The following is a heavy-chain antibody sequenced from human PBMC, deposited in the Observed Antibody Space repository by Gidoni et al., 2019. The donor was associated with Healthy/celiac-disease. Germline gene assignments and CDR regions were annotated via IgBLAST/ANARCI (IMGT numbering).Heavy chain of an antibody. Sequence: EVQLVESGGGLVKPGGSLRLSCAASGFTFSSYSMNWVRQAPGKGLEWVSSISSSSSYIYYADSVKGRFTISRDNAKNSLYLQMNSLRAEDTAVYYCAREGNPLYSSGPEYFQHWGQGTLVTVSS. D-gene: IGHD6-19*01. J-gene: IGHJ1*01. CDR1: GFTFSSYS. CDR2: ISSSSSYI. V-gene: IGHV3-21*01. CDR3: AREGNPLYSSGPEYFQH.